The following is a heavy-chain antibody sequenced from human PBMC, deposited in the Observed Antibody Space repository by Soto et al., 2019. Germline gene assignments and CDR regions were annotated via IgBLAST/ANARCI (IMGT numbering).Heavy chain of an antibody. V-gene: IGHV3-74*01. CDR2: SNGEGSST. CDR3: TRENKIYYGMDV. J-gene: IGHJ6*02. Sequence: GGSLRLSGAASGFTFSSYWMHWVRQAPGKGLVWVSRSNGEGSSTSYADSVKGRFTISRDNAKNTLYLQMNSLRAEDTAVYYCTRENKIYYGMDVWGQGTTVTVSS. CDR1: GFTFSSYW.